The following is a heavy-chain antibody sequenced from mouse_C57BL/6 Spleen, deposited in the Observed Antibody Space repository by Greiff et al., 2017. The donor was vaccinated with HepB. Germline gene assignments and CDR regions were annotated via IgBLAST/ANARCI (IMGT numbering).Heavy chain of an antibody. J-gene: IGHJ2*01. CDR1: GYAFSSYW. V-gene: IGHV1-80*01. D-gene: IGHD1-1*01. Sequence: QVQLKHPGAELVKPGASVKIPCKAFGYAFSSYWMNWVKQRPGKGLEWIGQIYPGDGDTNHNGKFKGKATLTADKSSSTAYMQLSSLTSEDSAVYFCARDYYGSSFIDYWGQGTTLTVSS. CDR3: ARDYYGSSFIDY. CDR2: IYPGDGDT.